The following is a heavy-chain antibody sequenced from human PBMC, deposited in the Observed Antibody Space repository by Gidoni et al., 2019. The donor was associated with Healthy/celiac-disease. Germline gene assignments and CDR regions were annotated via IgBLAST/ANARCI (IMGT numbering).Heavy chain of an antibody. D-gene: IGHD3-22*01. V-gene: IGHV3-23*01. J-gene: IGHJ2*01. CDR3: AKLPTYYYDSSGPTPWYFDL. CDR1: GFTFSSYA. CDR2: ISGSGGST. Sequence: EVQLLESGGGLVQPGGSLRLSCAASGFTFSSYAMSWVRQAPGKGLEWVSAISGSGGSTYYADAVKGRFTISRDNSKNTLYLQMNSLRAEDTAVYYCAKLPTYYYDSSGPTPWYFDLWGRGTLVTVSS.